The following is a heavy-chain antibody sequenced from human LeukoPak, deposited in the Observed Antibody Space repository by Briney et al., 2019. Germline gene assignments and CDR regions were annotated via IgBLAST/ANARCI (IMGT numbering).Heavy chain of an antibody. J-gene: IGHJ3*02. V-gene: IGHV3-48*03. CDR1: GFTFSNYE. CDR3: ARGYYDSSGYSDAFDI. Sequence: GGSLRLSCAASGFTFSNYEMNWVRQAPGKGLEWVSYVSSRGSAIYYADSVKGRFTISRDNAKNSLYLQMNSLRAEDTAVYYCARGYYDSSGYSDAFDIWGQGTMVTVSS. D-gene: IGHD3-22*01. CDR2: VSSRGSAI.